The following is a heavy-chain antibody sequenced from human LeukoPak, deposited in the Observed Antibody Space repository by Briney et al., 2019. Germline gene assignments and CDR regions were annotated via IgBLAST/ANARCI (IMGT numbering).Heavy chain of an antibody. J-gene: IGHJ5*02. CDR2: IYYGGST. Sequence: PSETLSLTCTVSGGSFSSSDDYWGWIRQPPGKGLEWIGVIYYGGSTYYHPSLKSRVTISVDTSKNQFSLKLSSVTAADTAVYYCARASEIMGWFDPWGQGTLVTVSS. V-gene: IGHV4-39*07. CDR3: ARASEIMGWFDP. D-gene: IGHD2-8*01. CDR1: GGSFSSSDDY.